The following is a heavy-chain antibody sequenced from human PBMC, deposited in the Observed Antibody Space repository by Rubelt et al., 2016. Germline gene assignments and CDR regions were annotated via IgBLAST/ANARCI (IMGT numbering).Heavy chain of an antibody. CDR1: GGSFSGYY. CDR3: ARVVPAAIRSWFDP. CDR2: IYYSGST. D-gene: IGHD2-2*01. J-gene: IGHJ5*02. V-gene: IGHV4-34*01. Sequence: QVQLQQWGAGLLKPSETLSLTCAVYGGSFSGYYWSWIRQPPGKGLEWIGSIYYSGSTYYNPSLKCGGPISVDTAKNQFSLKLSSVTAADTAVYYCARVVPAAIRSWFDPWGQGTRVTVSS.